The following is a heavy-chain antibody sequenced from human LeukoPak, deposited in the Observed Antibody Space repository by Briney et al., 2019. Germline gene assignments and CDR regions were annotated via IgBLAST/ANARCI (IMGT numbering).Heavy chain of an antibody. D-gene: IGHD3-22*01. V-gene: IGHV4-59*01. CDR3: AREGYDTNIYYKADY. Sequence: SETLSLTCTVSGGSINTYYWSWIRQPPGKGLEWIGYISYSGSTNCNPSLKSRVTITIDTSKNQFSLKLSSVTAADTAVYYCAREGYDTNIYYKADYWGQGTLVTVSS. J-gene: IGHJ4*02. CDR1: GGSINTYY. CDR2: ISYSGST.